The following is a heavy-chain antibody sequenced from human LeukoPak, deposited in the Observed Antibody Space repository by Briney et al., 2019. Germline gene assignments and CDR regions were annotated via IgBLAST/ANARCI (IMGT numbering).Heavy chain of an antibody. CDR1: GGSISSSSYY. J-gene: IGHJ6*04. V-gene: IGHV4-39*01. CDR3: ARKPGSGSYYLDV. D-gene: IGHD3-10*01. CDR2: IYYTGNP. Sequence: SETLSLTCTVSGGSISSSSYYWGWIRQPPGKGLEWIGSIYYTGNPYYNPSLKSRVTISVDTSKNQFSLKLSSVTAADTAVYFCARKPGSGSYYLDVWGKGTTVIVSS.